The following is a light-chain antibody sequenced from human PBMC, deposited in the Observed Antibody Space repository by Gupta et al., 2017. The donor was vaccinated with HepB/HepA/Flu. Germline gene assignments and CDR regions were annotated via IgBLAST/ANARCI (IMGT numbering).Light chain of an antibody. CDR2: GAS. V-gene: IGKV3-11*01. J-gene: IGKJ4*01. CDR1: QSVSSY. Sequence: EIVLTQSPPTLSLSPGERATLSCRASQSVSSYLAWYQQKPGQAPRLLIYGASNRAPGIPARFSGSGSETDFTLTISSLEPEDLAVYYCQQRSDWPLTFGGGTKVEIK. CDR3: QQRSDWPLT.